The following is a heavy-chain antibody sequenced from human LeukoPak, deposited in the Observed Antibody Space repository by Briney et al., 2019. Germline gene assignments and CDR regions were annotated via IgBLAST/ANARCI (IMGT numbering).Heavy chain of an antibody. Sequence: SETLSLTCAVYGGPFSVYYWRWIRQPPGKGLEWIGEINHSGSTNYNPSLKRRLTITVDTSNNHFSQKLSSVTAGDMAVYYCARWFSRITMIRGESWFDPWGQGTLVIVSS. D-gene: IGHD3-10*01. CDR3: ARWFSRITMIRGESWFDP. V-gene: IGHV4-34*01. CDR1: GGPFSVYY. CDR2: INHSGST. J-gene: IGHJ5*02.